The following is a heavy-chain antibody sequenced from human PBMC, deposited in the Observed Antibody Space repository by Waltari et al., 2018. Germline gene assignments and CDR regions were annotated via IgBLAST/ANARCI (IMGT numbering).Heavy chain of an antibody. J-gene: IGHJ4*02. Sequence: EVQLLESGGGLVQPGGSLRLSCVASGFTFSTYAMTWVRQAPGKGLEWVSSFSGSSGRTYYADSVKGRFTISRDDSKNTLYLQMSSLRAEDTAIYYCAKDRTTMATYYFDYWGRGTLVTVSS. D-gene: IGHD1-1*01. CDR1: GFTFSTYA. CDR2: FSGSSGRT. V-gene: IGHV3-23*01. CDR3: AKDRTTMATYYFDY.